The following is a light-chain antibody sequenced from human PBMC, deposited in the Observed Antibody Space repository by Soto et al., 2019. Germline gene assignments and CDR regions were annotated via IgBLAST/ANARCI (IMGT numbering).Light chain of an antibody. CDR2: DVR. J-gene: IGLJ2*01. V-gene: IGLV2-14*03. CDR1: SRDIGAYNL. Sequence: QSALTQPASLSGSPGQSITISCSGTSRDIGAYNLVSWYQQLPGKAPKLLIYDVRSRPSGISYRFSGSKSGTTASLTISSLLPEDEADYYCSAYTSRSTLVFGGGTKLTVL. CDR3: SAYTSRSTLV.